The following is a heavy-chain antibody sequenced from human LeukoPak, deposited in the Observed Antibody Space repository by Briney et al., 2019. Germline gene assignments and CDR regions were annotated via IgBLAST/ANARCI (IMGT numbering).Heavy chain of an antibody. J-gene: IGHJ4*02. Sequence: SETLSLTCTVSGGSISSYYWSWIRQPPGKGLEWIGYIYYSGSTNYNPSLKSRVTISVETFKNEFSLKLSSVTAADTAVYYCASENGYCSSTSCYYFDYWGQGTLVTVSS. CDR2: IYYSGST. V-gene: IGHV4-59*08. D-gene: IGHD2-2*01. CDR1: GGSISSYY. CDR3: ASENGYCSSTSCYYFDY.